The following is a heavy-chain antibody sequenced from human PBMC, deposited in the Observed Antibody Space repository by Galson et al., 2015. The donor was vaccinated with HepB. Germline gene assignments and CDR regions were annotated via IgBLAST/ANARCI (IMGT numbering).Heavy chain of an antibody. V-gene: IGHV3-73*01. Sequence: SLRLSCAASGFTFSGSGIHRVRLASGTGLEWVGRIRNRANNYATAYAASVRGRFTVSRDDSKNTASLQMNSLKTEDTAVYYCTRPGYGSGWFVDYSHGMDIWGQGTTVIVS. CDR3: TRPGYGSGWFVDYSHGMDI. CDR2: IRNRANNYAT. CDR1: GFTFSGSG. D-gene: IGHD2-15*01. J-gene: IGHJ6*02.